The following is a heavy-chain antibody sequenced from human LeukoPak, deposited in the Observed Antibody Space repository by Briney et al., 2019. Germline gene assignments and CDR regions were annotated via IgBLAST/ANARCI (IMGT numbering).Heavy chain of an antibody. CDR1: GGSFSGYY. J-gene: IGHJ4*02. CDR3: ARRDLVVTAPDY. V-gene: IGHV4-34*01. D-gene: IGHD2-21*02. Sequence: SETLSLTCAVYGGSFSGYYWSWIRQPPGKGLEWIGEINHSGSTNYNPSLKSRVTIPVDTSKNQFSLKLSSVTAADTAVYYCARRDLVVTAPDYWGQGTLVTVSS. CDR2: INHSGST.